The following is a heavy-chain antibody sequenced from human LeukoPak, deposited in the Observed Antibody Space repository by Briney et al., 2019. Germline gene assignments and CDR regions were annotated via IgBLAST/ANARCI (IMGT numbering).Heavy chain of an antibody. CDR1: GYTFTSYG. D-gene: IGHD3-22*01. J-gene: IGHJ4*02. V-gene: IGHV1-18*01. CDR2: SSAYNGNT. CDR3: ASLYYDSSGYYSFDY. Sequence: ASVKVSCKASGYTFTSYGISWVRQAPGHGLEWMGWSSAYNGNTNYAQKLQGRVTMTTDTSTSTAYMELRSLRSDDTAVYYCASLYYDSSGYYSFDYWGQGTLVTVSS.